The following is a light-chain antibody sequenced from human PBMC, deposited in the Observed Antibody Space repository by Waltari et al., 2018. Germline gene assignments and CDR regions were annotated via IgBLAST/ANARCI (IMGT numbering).Light chain of an antibody. CDR2: DVS. CDR1: NSDIGAYNY. J-gene: IGLJ2*01. CDR3: SAYTTSTTEV. Sequence: QSALTQPASVSGSPGQSITISCTGTNSDIGAYNYVSWYQQPPGKAPKVIIYDVSNRPSGISNRFSGSKSGNTASLTISGLQAEDEADYYCSAYTTSTTEVFGGGTKLTVL. V-gene: IGLV2-14*03.